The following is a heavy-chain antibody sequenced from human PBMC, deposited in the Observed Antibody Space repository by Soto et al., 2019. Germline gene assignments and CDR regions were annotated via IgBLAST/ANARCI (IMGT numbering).Heavy chain of an antibody. CDR1: GFTFSTYW. Sequence: GSLRLSCAASGFTFSTYWMHWVRQAPGKGLEWVSRINTDGSTTNHADSVKGRFTISRDNAKNTLYLQMNSLRAEDTAVYYCTRDSGGRDAYWGQGTLVTVSS. J-gene: IGHJ4*02. CDR3: TRDSGGRDAY. CDR2: INTDGSTT. D-gene: IGHD2-15*01. V-gene: IGHV3-74*01.